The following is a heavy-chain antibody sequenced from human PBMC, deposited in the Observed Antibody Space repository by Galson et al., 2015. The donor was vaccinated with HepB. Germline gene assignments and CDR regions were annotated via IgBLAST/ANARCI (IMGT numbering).Heavy chain of an antibody. J-gene: IGHJ5*02. CDR1: GYTFTSYA. D-gene: IGHD2-2*01. V-gene: IGHV7-4-1*02. CDR2: INTNTGNP. CDR3: ARDRAVVVPAAVNKWFDP. Sequence: SVKVSCKASGYTFTSYAMNWVRQAPGQGLEWMGWINTNTGNPTYAQGLTGRFVFSLDTSVSTAYLQISSLKPEDTAVYYCARDRAVVVPAAVNKWFDPWGQGTLVTVSS.